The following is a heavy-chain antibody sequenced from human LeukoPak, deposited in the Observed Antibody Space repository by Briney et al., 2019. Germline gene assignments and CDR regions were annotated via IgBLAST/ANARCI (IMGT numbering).Heavy chain of an antibody. V-gene: IGHV4-59*08. J-gene: IGHJ4*02. Sequence: SETLSLTCTVSGASMSDYYWSWIRQPPGKGLEWIGYIYYTGSTNYNPSLKSRVTMSVDTSKNQISLKLSSVTAADSAVYYCVRRVRYFGQNDYWGQGTLVTVTS. CDR1: GASMSDYY. D-gene: IGHD3-9*01. CDR3: VRRVRYFGQNDY. CDR2: IYYTGST.